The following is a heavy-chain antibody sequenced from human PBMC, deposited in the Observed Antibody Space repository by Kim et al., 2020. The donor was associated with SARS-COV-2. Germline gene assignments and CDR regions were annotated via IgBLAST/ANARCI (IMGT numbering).Heavy chain of an antibody. D-gene: IGHD3-3*01. Sequence: ASVKVSCKASGYTFTGYYMHWVRQAPGQGLEWMGWINPNSGGTNYAQKFQGRVTMTRDTSISTAYMELSRLRSDDTAVYYCAREVLRFLEWPRGPDYWGQGTLVTVSS. V-gene: IGHV1-2*02. CDR1: GYTFTGYY. CDR3: AREVLRFLEWPRGPDY. J-gene: IGHJ4*02. CDR2: INPNSGGT.